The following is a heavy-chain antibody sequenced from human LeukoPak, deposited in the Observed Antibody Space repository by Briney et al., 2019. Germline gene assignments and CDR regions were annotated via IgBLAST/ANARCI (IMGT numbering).Heavy chain of an antibody. CDR2: IRSKANCYAT. CDR3: TRYGDYPFDY. D-gene: IGHD2-21*01. CDR1: GFTFSDSG. J-gene: IGHJ4*02. V-gene: IGHV3-73*01. Sequence: GGSLRLSCAASGFTFSDSGMHWVRQASGKGLEWVGRIRSKANCYATAYAASVKGRFTISRDDSKNTAYLQMNSLKTEDTAVYYCTRYGDYPFDYWGQGTLVTVSS.